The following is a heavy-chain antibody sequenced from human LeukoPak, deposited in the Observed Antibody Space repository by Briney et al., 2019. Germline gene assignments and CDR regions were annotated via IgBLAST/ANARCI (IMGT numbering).Heavy chain of an antibody. D-gene: IGHD2-21*02. CDR1: GGSFSGCY. J-gene: IGHJ5*02. V-gene: IGHV4-34*01. Sequence: PSETLSLTCAVYGGSFSGCYWSWIRQPPGKGLEWIGEINHSGSTNYNPSLKSRVTISVDTSKNQFSLKLSSVTAADTAVYYCARGGAYCGGDCYSGAYWFDPWGQGTLVTVSS. CDR2: INHSGST. CDR3: ARGGAYCGGDCYSGAYWFDP.